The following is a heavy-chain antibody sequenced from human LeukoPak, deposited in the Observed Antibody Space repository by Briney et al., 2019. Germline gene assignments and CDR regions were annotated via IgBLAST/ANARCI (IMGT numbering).Heavy chain of an antibody. Sequence: PSETLSLTCTVSGDSISSSSYYRGWVRQPPGKGLEWIGSIFYSGSTYYNPSLKSRVTISVDTSKNQFSLKLRSVTAADTALYYCVWCRNLDAFDAWGQGTMVTVSS. V-gene: IGHV4-39*01. D-gene: IGHD2-21*01. CDR2: IFYSGST. CDR1: GDSISSSSYY. J-gene: IGHJ3*01. CDR3: VWCRNLDAFDA.